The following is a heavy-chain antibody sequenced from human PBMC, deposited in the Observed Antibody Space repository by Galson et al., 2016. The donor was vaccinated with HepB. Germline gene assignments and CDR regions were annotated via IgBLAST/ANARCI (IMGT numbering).Heavy chain of an antibody. V-gene: IGHV3-11*01. CDR3: ATSKTEKTPYYYGMDV. Sequence: SLRLSCAASGFTFTTFYMSWIRQAPGKGLEWISYISSSGDTIYYADSVKGRFTVSRDNAKDSLYLQMNSLRADDSAVYYCATSKTEKTPYYYGMDVWGHGTTVIVSS. J-gene: IGHJ6*02. D-gene: IGHD4-23*01. CDR2: ISSSGDTI. CDR1: GFTFTTFY.